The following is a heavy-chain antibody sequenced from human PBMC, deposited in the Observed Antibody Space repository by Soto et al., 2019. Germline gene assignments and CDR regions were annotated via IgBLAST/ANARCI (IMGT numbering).Heavy chain of an antibody. CDR3: AKYEQPLSAFDY. CDR1: GFTFSSYA. V-gene: IGHV3-23*01. Sequence: PGGSLRLSCASSGFTFSSYAMSWVRQAPGKGLEWVSAISGSGGSTYYADSVKGRFTISRDNSKNTLYLQMNSLRAEDTAVYYCAKYEQPLSAFDYWGQGTLVTVSS. CDR2: ISGSGGST. J-gene: IGHJ4*02. D-gene: IGHD6-13*01.